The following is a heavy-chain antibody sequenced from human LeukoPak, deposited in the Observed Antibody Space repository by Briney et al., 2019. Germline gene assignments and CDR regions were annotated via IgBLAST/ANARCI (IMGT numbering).Heavy chain of an antibody. CDR3: ARGSGYFDY. D-gene: IGHD2-15*01. Sequence: GGSLSLSCAVSGFTFSSYTMNWVRQAPGKGLEWLSYINTGSGTIFYADSVKGRFTISRDHAKNSLFLQMNSLRAEDTAVYYCARGSGYFDYWGQGTLVTVSS. J-gene: IGHJ4*02. CDR1: GFTFSSYT. V-gene: IGHV3-48*04. CDR2: INTGSGTI.